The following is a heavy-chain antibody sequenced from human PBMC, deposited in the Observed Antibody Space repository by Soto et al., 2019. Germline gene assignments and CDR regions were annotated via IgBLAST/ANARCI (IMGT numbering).Heavy chain of an antibody. V-gene: IGHV1-18*01. J-gene: IGHJ4*02. Sequence: GASVKVSCKASGYTFTSYGISWVRQAPGQGLEWMGWISAYNGNTNYAQKLQGRVTMTTDTSTSTAYMELRSLRSDDTAVYYCARVNTDGYKPQSFGPQGYFDYWGQGTLVTVSS. CDR2: ISAYNGNT. CDR1: GYTFTSYG. CDR3: ARVNTDGYKPQSFGPQGYFDY. D-gene: IGHD5-12*01.